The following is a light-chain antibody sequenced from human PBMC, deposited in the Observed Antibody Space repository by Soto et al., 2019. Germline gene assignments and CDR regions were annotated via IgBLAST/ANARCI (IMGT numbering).Light chain of an antibody. CDR3: QQYGGSPFT. J-gene: IGKJ3*01. CDR2: GAS. Sequence: DIQVTQSPSSVSASVGDRVTITCRASQDIAGYLAWYQHKPGRTPELLIHGASRLQSGVPARFSGSGSGTDFALTISRLETDDSAVYYCQQYGGSPFTFGPGTKVDIK. V-gene: IGKV1-12*01. CDR1: QDIAGY.